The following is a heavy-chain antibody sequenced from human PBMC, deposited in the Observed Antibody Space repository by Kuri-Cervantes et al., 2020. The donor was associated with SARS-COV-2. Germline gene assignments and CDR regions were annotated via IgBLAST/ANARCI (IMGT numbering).Heavy chain of an antibody. J-gene: IGHJ3*02. CDR2: IIPVLRVE. CDR3: ARDSEFTRDAFEI. CDR1: GYTFTGYY. Sequence: SVKVSCKASGYTFTGYYMHWVRQAPGQGLEWVGRIIPVLRVENYAQKFQGRVTITADKSTNTAYMELTSLRSEDTAVYYCARDSEFTRDAFEIWGQGTMVTVSS. V-gene: IGHV1-69*04.